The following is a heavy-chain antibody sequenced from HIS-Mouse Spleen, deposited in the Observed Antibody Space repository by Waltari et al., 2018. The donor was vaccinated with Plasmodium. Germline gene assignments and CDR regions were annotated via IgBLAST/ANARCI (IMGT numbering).Heavy chain of an antibody. CDR2: FYHSGST. D-gene: IGHD3-22*01. V-gene: IGHV4-38-2*02. Sequence: QVQLQESGPGLVKPSETLSLTCTVSGYSISSGYYWGWIRPPPGKGLEWIGSFYHSGSTYYNPSLKSRVTISIDTSKNQFSLKLSSVTAADTAVYYCARETDYYDSSGYYYYYYGMDVWGQGTTVTVSS. CDR1: GYSISSGYY. CDR3: ARETDYYDSSGYYYYYYGMDV. J-gene: IGHJ6*02.